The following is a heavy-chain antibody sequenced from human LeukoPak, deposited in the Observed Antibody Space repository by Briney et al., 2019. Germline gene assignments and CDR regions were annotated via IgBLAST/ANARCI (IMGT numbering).Heavy chain of an antibody. CDR2: IYYSGST. Sequence: PSETLSLTCTVSGGSISSYYWSWIRQPSGKGLEWVGYIYYSGSTNYNPSLKSRVTISVDTFKNQFSLKLSSVTAADTAVYYCARDVSSTSPASGWFDPWGQGTLVTVSS. J-gene: IGHJ5*02. D-gene: IGHD2-2*01. CDR3: ARDVSSTSPASGWFDP. CDR1: GGSISSYY. V-gene: IGHV4-59*01.